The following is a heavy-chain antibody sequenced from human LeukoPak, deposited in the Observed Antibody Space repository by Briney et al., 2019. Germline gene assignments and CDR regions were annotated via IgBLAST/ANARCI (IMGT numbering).Heavy chain of an antibody. Sequence: SETLSLTCTISGASTTNYYWNWIRQPAGKGLEWIGRIYSSGATNYNPSLKSRVAMSIDNYNSQFSLKLSSVTAADTAMYYCARDYYMLRGLHWFDPWGHGTLVTVSS. CDR3: ARDYYMLRGLHWFDP. CDR1: GASTTNYY. V-gene: IGHV4-4*07. J-gene: IGHJ5*02. CDR2: IYSSGAT. D-gene: IGHD3-10*01.